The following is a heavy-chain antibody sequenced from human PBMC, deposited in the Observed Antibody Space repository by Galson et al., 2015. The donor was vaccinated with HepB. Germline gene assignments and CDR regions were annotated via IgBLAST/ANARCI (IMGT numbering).Heavy chain of an antibody. D-gene: IGHD6-6*01. Sequence: SETLSLTCTVSRGSISGRNYSGGWIRQSPGKGLELIGSIFHTGNYNSNPSLESLPTISVDPSMNQFAMKLRSMTAADTAMYYCARRFGSSSWGILARKEYYFDYWGLGSLVTVSS. CDR1: RGSISGRNYS. J-gene: IGHJ4*02. CDR3: ARRFGSSSWGILARKEYYFDY. V-gene: IGHV4-39*01. CDR2: IFHTGNY.